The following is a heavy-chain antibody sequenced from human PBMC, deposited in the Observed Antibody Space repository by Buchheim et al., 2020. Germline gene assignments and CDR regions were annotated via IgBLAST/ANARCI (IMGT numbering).Heavy chain of an antibody. V-gene: IGHV1-69*04. CDR3: AREYCSSTSCYSYYYYGMDV. D-gene: IGHD2-2*02. CDR2: IIPILGIA. Sequence: QVQLVQSGAEVKKPGSSVKVSCKASGGTFSSYAISWVRQAPGQGLEWMGRIIPILGIANYAQKFQGSVTITADKSTSTAYMELSSLRSEDTAVYYCAREYCSSTSCYSYYYYGMDVWGQGTT. J-gene: IGHJ6*02. CDR1: GGTFSSYA.